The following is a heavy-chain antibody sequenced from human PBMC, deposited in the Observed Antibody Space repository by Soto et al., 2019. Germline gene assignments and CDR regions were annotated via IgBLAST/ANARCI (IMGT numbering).Heavy chain of an antibody. V-gene: IGHV1-2*04. CDR1: GYTFTGYY. J-gene: IGHJ6*02. Sequence: ASVKVSCKASGYTFTGYYMHWVRQAPGQGLEWMGWINPNSGGTNYAQKFQGWVTMTRDTSISTAYMELSRLRSDDTAVYYCASGLSSLYYYGMDVWGQGTTGTVSS. CDR3: ASGLSSLYYYGMDV. D-gene: IGHD2-21*02. CDR2: INPNSGGT.